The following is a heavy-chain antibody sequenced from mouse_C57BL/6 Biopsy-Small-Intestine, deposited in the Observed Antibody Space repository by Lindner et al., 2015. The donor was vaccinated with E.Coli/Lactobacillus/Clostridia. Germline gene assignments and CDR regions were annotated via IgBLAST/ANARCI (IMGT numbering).Heavy chain of an antibody. V-gene: IGHV9-3*02. J-gene: IGHJ3*01. CDR1: GYTFTNYA. Sequence: VKVSCKASGYTFTNYAMNWVRQAPGQGLEWMGWVNTNTGNPTYAQGFTGRFVFSLDTSVSTAYLQISSLKAEDTAVYYCASVGSGGYSVYDFAYWGQGTLVTVS. CDR3: ASVGSGGYSVYDFAY. D-gene: IGHD2-12*01. CDR2: VNTNTGNP.